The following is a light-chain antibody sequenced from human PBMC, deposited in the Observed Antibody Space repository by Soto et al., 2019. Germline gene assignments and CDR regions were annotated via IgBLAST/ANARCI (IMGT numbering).Light chain of an antibody. J-gene: IGLJ7*01. Sequence: QSALTQPASVSGSPGQSITISCTGTSSDVGSYNLVSWYQQHPGKAPKLMISEVSKRPSGISDRFSGSKSGSTASLTISGLQDEDEDDYYCCSYAGTSTHTVFGGGTQLTVL. CDR1: SSDVGSYNL. CDR2: EVS. V-gene: IGLV2-23*02. CDR3: CSYAGTSTHTV.